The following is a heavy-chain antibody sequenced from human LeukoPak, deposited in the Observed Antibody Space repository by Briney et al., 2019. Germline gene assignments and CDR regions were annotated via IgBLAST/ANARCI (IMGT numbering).Heavy chain of an antibody. CDR1: GFTFSNAW. D-gene: IGHD3-22*01. V-gene: IGHV3-15*01. CDR3: TTVVGMVYWD. CDR2: IKRKTDGATT. J-gene: IGHJ4*02. Sequence: PGGSLRLSCAASGFTFSNAWMSWVRQAPGKGLGWVGRIKRKTDGATTAYAAPVKGRFTISRDDSQNTLYLQMNSLKTEDTAVYYCTTVVGMVYWDWGQGTLVTVSS.